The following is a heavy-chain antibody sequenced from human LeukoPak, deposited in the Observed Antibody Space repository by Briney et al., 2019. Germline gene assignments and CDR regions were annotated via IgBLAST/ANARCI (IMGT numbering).Heavy chain of an antibody. CDR3: AGDNSVGDNAWWFDP. J-gene: IGHJ5*02. CDR1: GYTFTSYY. D-gene: IGHD1-26*01. V-gene: IGHV1-46*01. Sequence: ASVKVSCKASGYTFTSYYMHWVRQAPGQGLEWMGLINPTGGSTGYAQKFQGRVTMTRDMSTSTDYMELSSLRSEDTAIYYCAGDNSVGDNAWWFDPWGRGTLVTVSS. CDR2: INPTGGST.